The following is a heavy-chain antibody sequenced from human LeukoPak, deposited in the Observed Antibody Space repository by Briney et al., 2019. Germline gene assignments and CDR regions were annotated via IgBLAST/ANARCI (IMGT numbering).Heavy chain of an antibody. CDR3: ARGEGSALQRVIHDFYYYMDV. Sequence: ASVKVSCKASGYTFTSYGISWVRQAPGQGLEWMGWISAYNGNTNYAQKLQGRVTMTTDTSTSTAYMELRSLRSDDTAVYYCARGEGSALQRVIHDFYYYMDVWGKGTPVTISS. CDR1: GYTFTSYG. D-gene: IGHD5-18*01. V-gene: IGHV1-18*01. CDR2: ISAYNGNT. J-gene: IGHJ6*03.